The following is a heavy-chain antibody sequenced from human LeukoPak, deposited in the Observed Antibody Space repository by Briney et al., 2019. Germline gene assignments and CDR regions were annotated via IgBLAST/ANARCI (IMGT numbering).Heavy chain of an antibody. Sequence: PVKVSCKAFWGTLSSYAISRVGQAPGQGGEGVGRVIPIFGIANYAQKFQGRVTITADKSTSTAYMELSSLRSEDTAVYYCSMHLGGSYYEWGNYWGQGTLVTVSS. V-gene: IGHV1-69*04. CDR2: VIPIFGIA. D-gene: IGHD1-26*01. J-gene: IGHJ4*02. CDR1: WGTLSSYA. CDR3: SMHLGGSYYEWGNY.